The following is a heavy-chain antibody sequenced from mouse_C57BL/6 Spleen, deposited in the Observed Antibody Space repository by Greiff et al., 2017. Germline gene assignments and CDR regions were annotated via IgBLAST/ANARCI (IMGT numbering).Heavy chain of an antibody. CDR1: GYTFTSYW. J-gene: IGHJ2*01. V-gene: IGHV1-50*01. D-gene: IGHD2-4*01. Sequence: QVQLQRPGAELVKPGASVKLSCKASGYTFTSYWMQWVKQRPGQGLEWIGEIDPSDSYTNYNQKFKGKATLTVDTSSSTAYMQLSSLTSEDSAVYYCARRGDDYDVDYWGQGTTLTVSS. CDR3: ARRGDDYDVDY. CDR2: IDPSDSYT.